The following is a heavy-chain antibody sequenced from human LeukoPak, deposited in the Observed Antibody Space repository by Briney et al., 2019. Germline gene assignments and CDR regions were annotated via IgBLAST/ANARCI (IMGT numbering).Heavy chain of an antibody. CDR2: ISSSSSYI. CDR3: ACRYCSGGSCYSGWGAGFDP. Sequence: GGSLRLSCAASGFTFSSYSMNWVRQAPGKGLEWVSSISSSSSYIYYADSVKGRFTISRDNAKNSLYLQMNSLRAEDTAVYYCACRYCSGGSCYSGWGAGFDPWGQGTLVTVSS. D-gene: IGHD2-15*01. V-gene: IGHV3-21*01. J-gene: IGHJ5*02. CDR1: GFTFSSYS.